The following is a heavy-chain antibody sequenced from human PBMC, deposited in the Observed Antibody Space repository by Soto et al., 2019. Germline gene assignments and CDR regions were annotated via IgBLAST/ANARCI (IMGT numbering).Heavy chain of an antibody. V-gene: IGHV4-30-2*01. CDR2: IYHSGST. CDR1: GGSISSGGYS. Sequence: QLQLKESGSGLVKPSQTLSLTCAVSGGSISSGGYSWSWIRQPPGKGLEWIGYIYHSGSTYYNPSLKSRVTLSVDRSKNQFSLKLSSVTAADTAVYYCAAGGGLPRYYWGQGTLVTVSS. CDR3: AAGGGLPRYY. J-gene: IGHJ4*02. D-gene: IGHD5-12*01.